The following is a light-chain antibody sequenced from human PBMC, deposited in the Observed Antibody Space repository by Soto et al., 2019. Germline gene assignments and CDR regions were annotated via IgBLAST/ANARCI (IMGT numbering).Light chain of an antibody. V-gene: IGKV1-16*02. CDR2: ASS. CDR1: QGITKY. CDR3: QQYKSYPYT. J-gene: IGKJ2*01. Sequence: DIQMTQSPASLAEFVGGRVTITCRASQGITKYLAWVQQKPGKAPKSLIYASSILQSGVPSKLSGSGSVTDFTLNISGLQPEDFATYFCQQYKSYPYTFGQGTKLEIK.